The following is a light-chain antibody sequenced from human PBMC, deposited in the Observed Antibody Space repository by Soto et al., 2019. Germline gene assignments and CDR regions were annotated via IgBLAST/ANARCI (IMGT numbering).Light chain of an antibody. Sequence: QSALTQPASVSGSPGQSITISCTGTSTDVGDSNHVSWYQHHPGKAPKLIIYEVSYRPSGASNRFSGSKSAYTASLTISGLQAEDEADYYCNSQTTSGIRVFGTGTKVTV. CDR2: EVS. V-gene: IGLV2-14*01. J-gene: IGLJ1*01. CDR3: NSQTTSGIRV. CDR1: STDVGDSNH.